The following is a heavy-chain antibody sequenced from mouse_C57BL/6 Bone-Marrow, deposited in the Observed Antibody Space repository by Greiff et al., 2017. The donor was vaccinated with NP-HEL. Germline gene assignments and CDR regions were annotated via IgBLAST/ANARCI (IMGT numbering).Heavy chain of an antibody. CDR2: IRSKSNNYAT. V-gene: IGHV10-1*01. D-gene: IGHD1-3*01. Sequence: EVQVVESGGGLVQPKGSLKLSCAASGFSFNTYAMNWVRQAPGKGLEWVARIRSKSNNYATYYADSVKDRFTISRDDSESMLYLQMNNLKTEDTAMYYCVTPLLKIYAMDYWGQGTSVTVSS. CDR1: GFSFNTYA. CDR3: VTPLLKIYAMDY. J-gene: IGHJ4*01.